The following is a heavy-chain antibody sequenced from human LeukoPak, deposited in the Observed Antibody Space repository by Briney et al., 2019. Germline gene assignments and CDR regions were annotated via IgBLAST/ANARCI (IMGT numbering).Heavy chain of an antibody. Sequence: ASVKVSCKASGYTFTSYGISWVRQAPAQGLEWMGWISAYNGNTDYAQKVQGRVTMTTDTSTSTAYMGLRSLKSDDTAVYYCARGDYRISRDYFDYWGQGTLVTVSS. CDR1: GYTFTSYG. D-gene: IGHD5-12*01. CDR2: ISAYNGNT. CDR3: ARGDYRISRDYFDY. V-gene: IGHV1-18*01. J-gene: IGHJ4*02.